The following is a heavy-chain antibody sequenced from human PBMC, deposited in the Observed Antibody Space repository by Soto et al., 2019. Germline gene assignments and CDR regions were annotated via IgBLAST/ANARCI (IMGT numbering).Heavy chain of an antibody. CDR1: GGTFSSYA. Sequence: QVQLVQSGAEVKKPGSSVKVSCKACGGTFSSYAISWVRQAPGQGLEWMGGIIPIFGTANYAQKFQGRVTITADESTSTAYMELSSLRSEDTAVYCCARDAYCSSSLLYYYYYGMDVWGQGTTVPVFS. D-gene: IGHD6-6*01. CDR2: IIPIFGTA. V-gene: IGHV1-69*01. J-gene: IGHJ6*02. CDR3: ARDAYCSSSLLYYYYYGMDV.